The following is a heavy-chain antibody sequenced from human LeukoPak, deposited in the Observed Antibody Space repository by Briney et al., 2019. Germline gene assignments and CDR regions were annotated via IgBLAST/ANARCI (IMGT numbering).Heavy chain of an antibody. V-gene: IGHV4-34*01. J-gene: IGHJ4*02. D-gene: IGHD6-13*01. Sequence: SETLSLTCAVYGGSFSGYYWSWIRQPPGKGLEWIGEINHSGSTNYNPSLKSRVTISVDTSKNQFSLKLSSVTAADTAVCYCARVLSPPAAGIEFDYWGQGTLVTVSS. CDR2: INHSGST. CDR1: GGSFSGYY. CDR3: ARVLSPPAAGIEFDY.